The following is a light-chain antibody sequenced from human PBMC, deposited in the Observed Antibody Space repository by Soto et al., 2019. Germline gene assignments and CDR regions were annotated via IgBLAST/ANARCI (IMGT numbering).Light chain of an antibody. CDR1: NSDVGGYNY. Sequence: QSVLTQPASVSGSPGQSITISCTGTNSDVGGYNYVSWYQQRPGKAPKLIISEVSARPSGVSNHFSGSKSGNTASLTISGLQAEDAADYFCSSYTSRSTLVFGVGTKLTVL. CDR3: SSYTSRSTLV. J-gene: IGLJ3*02. CDR2: EVS. V-gene: IGLV2-14*01.